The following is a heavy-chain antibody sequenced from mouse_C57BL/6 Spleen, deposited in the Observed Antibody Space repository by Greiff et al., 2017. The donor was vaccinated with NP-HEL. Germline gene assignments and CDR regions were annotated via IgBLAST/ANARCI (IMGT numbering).Heavy chain of an antibody. CDR1: GYTFTSYW. CDR3: ARKISTTVVDYYAMDY. Sequence: QVQLQQPGAELVKPGASVKLSCKASGYTFTSYWMHWVKQRPGQGLEWIGMIHPNSGSTNYNEKFKSKATLTVDKSSSPAYMQLSSLTSEDSAVYYCARKISTTVVDYYAMDYWGQGTSVTVSS. V-gene: IGHV1-64*01. J-gene: IGHJ4*01. CDR2: IHPNSGST. D-gene: IGHD1-1*01.